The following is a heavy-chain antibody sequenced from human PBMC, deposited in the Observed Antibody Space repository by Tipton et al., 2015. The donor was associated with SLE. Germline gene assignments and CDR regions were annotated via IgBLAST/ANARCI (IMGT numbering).Heavy chain of an antibody. CDR1: GEALGSHH. J-gene: IGHJ3*02. V-gene: IGHV4-4*09. CDR2: IYASGSA. CDR3: AKTQDDAFDI. Sequence: GEALGSHHWSWIRQPPGRGLEYIGYIYASGSANYNPSLKSRVTILVDTSKNQFSLRLTSVTAADTALYYCAKTQDDAFDIWGQGTMVTVSS.